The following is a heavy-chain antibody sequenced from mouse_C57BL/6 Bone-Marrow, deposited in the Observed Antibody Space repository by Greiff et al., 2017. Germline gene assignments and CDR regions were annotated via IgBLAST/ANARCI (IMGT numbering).Heavy chain of an antibody. CDR1: GFTFSSYG. Sequence: EVQLVESGGDLVKPGGSLKLSCAASGFTFSSYGMSWVRQTPDKRLEWVATISSGGSYTYYPDSVKGRFTISRDNAKNTLYLQMSSLKSEDTAMYYCERQGRTGWFAYWGQGTLVTVSA. D-gene: IGHD4-1*01. V-gene: IGHV5-6*01. CDR3: ERQGRTGWFAY. CDR2: ISSGGSYT. J-gene: IGHJ3*01.